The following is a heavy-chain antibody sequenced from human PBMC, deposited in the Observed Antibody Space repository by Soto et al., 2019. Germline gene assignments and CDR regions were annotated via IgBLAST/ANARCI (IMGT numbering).Heavy chain of an antibody. CDR3: ARDLKGRSSVFGVVIPETYDY. J-gene: IGHJ4*02. Sequence: GGALRLSCADSGFTFSSYCISWVRQAPGKGLEWVANIKQDGSEKYYVDSVKGRFTISRDNAKNSLYLQMNSLRAEDTAVYYCARDLKGRSSVFGVVIPETYDYWGQGTLVTVSS. V-gene: IGHV3-7*03. CDR1: GFTFSSYC. CDR2: IKQDGSEK. D-gene: IGHD3-3*01.